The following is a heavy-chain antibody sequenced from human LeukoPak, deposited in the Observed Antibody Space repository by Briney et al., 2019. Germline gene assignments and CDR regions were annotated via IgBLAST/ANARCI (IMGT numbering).Heavy chain of an antibody. Sequence: PSEILSLTCTVSGGSISSYYWSWIRQPPGKGLEWIGYIYYSGSTNYNPSLKSRVTISVDTSKNQFSLKLSSVTAADTAVYYCAKVAGTYYYYGMDVWGQGTTVTVSS. D-gene: IGHD6-19*01. CDR3: AKVAGTYYYYGMDV. J-gene: IGHJ6*02. CDR2: IYYSGST. CDR1: GGSISSYY. V-gene: IGHV4-59*01.